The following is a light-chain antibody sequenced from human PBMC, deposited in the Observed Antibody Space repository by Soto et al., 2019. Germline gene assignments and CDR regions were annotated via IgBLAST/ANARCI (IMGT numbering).Light chain of an antibody. CDR1: QRLSTSY. J-gene: IGKJ5*01. CDR3: QQRASWPIT. Sequence: EIVLTQSPGTLSLSPGDRATLSCRASQRLSTSYLAWYQQKPGQAPRLLIFAASSRATGIPDRFSGSGSGTDFTLTISSLEPEDFGVYYCQQRASWPITFGQGTRVEIK. V-gene: IGKV3D-20*02. CDR2: AAS.